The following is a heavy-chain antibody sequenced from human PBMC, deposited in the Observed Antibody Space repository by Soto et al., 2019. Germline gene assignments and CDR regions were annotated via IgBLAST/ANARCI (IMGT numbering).Heavy chain of an antibody. D-gene: IGHD3-10*01. V-gene: IGHV3-7*01. CDR1: GFSFGVYW. J-gene: IGHJ4*01. Sequence: EVQLEESGGGLVQPGGSLRLSCGASGFSFGVYWMSWVRQAPGKGLEWLATIKWDASEKKYVDSVKGRCTTSRDNAKTSLYLQMDSLRAEDTAIYYCAIDSGYGSRSSVNHYLDYWGHGTLVTVSS. CDR3: AIDSGYGSRSSVNHYLDY. CDR2: IKWDASEK.